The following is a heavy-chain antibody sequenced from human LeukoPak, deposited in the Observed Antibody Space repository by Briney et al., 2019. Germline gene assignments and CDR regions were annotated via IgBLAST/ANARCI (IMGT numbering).Heavy chain of an antibody. J-gene: IGHJ6*03. CDR1: GGSFSGYY. V-gene: IGHV4-34*01. CDR2: INHSGST. Sequence: SETLSLTCAVYGGSFSGYYWSWIRQPPGKGLEWIGEINHSGSTNYNPSLKSRVTISVDTSKNQFSLKLSSVTAADTAVYYCARAFAGIAVGGAYYYYYYMDVWGKGTTVTVSS. CDR3: ARAFAGIAVGGAYYYYYYMDV. D-gene: IGHD6-19*01.